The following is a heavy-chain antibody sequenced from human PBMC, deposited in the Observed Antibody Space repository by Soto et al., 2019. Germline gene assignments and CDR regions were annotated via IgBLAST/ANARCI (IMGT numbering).Heavy chain of an antibody. V-gene: IGHV3-49*03. J-gene: IGHJ3*02. Sequence: HPGGSLRLSCTASGFTFGDYAMSWFRQAPGKGLEWVGFIRSKAYGGTTEYAASVKGRFTISRDDSKSIAYLQMNSLKTEDTAVYYCTREPVEMATPRDAFDIWGQGTMVTVSS. D-gene: IGHD5-12*01. CDR2: IRSKAYGGTT. CDR1: GFTFGDYA. CDR3: TREPVEMATPRDAFDI.